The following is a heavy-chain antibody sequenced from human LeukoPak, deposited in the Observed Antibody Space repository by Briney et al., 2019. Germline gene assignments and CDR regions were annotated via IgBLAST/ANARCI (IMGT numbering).Heavy chain of an antibody. J-gene: IGHJ4*02. CDR2: IYTSGSP. Sequence: PSQTLSLTCSVSGGSISSGSYYWSWIRQPAGKGLEWIGRIYTSGSPNYNPSLKSRVTMSFDASNNQFSLRLSSVTAADTAVYYCARVTTGGYYNYWGQGTLVTVSS. CDR1: GGSISSGSYY. V-gene: IGHV4-61*02. CDR3: ARVTTGGYYNY. D-gene: IGHD3-22*01.